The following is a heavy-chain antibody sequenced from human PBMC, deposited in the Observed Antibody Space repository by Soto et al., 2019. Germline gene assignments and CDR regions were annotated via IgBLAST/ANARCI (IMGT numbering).Heavy chain of an antibody. D-gene: IGHD1-26*01. CDR1: GYTFSTYG. J-gene: IGHJ4*02. CDR2: ISAYNHYT. Sequence: QVDLVQSGPEVRKPGASVNVSCKASGYTFSTYGISWVRQAPGQGLEWMGWISAYNHYTNYAQKFQGRVTMTTDTSTNTAYMELRSLRSGDTAMYFCERVGPSREVPYPFEYWGQGTLVTVSS. CDR3: ERVGPSREVPYPFEY. V-gene: IGHV1-18*01.